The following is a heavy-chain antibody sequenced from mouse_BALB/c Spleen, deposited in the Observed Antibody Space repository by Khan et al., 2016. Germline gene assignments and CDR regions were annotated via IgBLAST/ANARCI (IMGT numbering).Heavy chain of an antibody. D-gene: IGHD3-2*02. J-gene: IGHJ2*01. Sequence: QVQLKESGAELMKPGASVKISCKATGYTFSSYWIEWVKQRPGHGLEWIGEILPGSDSTNYDEKFKGKATFTADTSSNTAYMQLSSLTSEDSAVYYCARSRLYFDYWDHGTTLTVSS. CDR2: ILPGSDST. CDR1: GYTFSSYW. V-gene: IGHV1-9*01. CDR3: ARSRLYFDY.